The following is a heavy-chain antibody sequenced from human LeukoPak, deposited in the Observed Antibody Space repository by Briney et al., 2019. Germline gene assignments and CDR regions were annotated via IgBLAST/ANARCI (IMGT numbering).Heavy chain of an antibody. Sequence: ASVKVSCKASGGTFSSYAISWVRQAPGQGLEWMGRIIPIFGTANYAQKFQGRVTITTDESTSTAYMELSSLRSDDTAVYYCATDLPDYDFWSGPQHYWGQGTLVTVSS. CDR1: GGTFSSYA. V-gene: IGHV1-69*05. CDR2: IIPIFGTA. CDR3: ATDLPDYDFWSGPQHY. D-gene: IGHD3-3*01. J-gene: IGHJ4*02.